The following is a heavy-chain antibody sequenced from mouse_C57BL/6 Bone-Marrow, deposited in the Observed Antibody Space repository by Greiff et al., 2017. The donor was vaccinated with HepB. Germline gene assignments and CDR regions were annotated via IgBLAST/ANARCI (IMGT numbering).Heavy chain of an antibody. CDR3: AREGAITNY. CDR2: IYPGDRDT. J-gene: IGHJ2*01. D-gene: IGHD1-1*01. CDR1: GYAFSSSW. V-gene: IGHV1-82*01. Sequence: QVQLKESGPELVKPGASVKISCKASGYAFSSSWMNWVKQRPGKGLEWIGRIYPGDRDTNYNGKFKGKATLTADKSSSTAYMQLSSLTSEDSAVYFCAREGAITNYWGQGTTLTVSS.